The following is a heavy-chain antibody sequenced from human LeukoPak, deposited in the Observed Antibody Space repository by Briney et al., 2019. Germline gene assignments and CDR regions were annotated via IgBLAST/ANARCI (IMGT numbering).Heavy chain of an antibody. D-gene: IGHD5-18*01. CDR3: VVDTAMGDY. J-gene: IGHJ4*02. CDR1: GGSFSGYY. Sequence: PSETLSLTCGVYGGSFSGYYWSWIRQPPGKGLEWIGEINHSGSTNYNPSLESRVTISVDTSKNQFSLKLSSVTAADTAVYYCVVDTAMGDYWGQGTLVTVSS. V-gene: IGHV4-34*01. CDR2: INHSGST.